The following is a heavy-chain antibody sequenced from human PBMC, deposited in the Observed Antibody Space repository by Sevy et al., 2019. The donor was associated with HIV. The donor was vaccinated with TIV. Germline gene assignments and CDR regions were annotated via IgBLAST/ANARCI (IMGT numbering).Heavy chain of an antibody. Sequence: GGSLRLSCAASGFTFSSHGMHWVRQAPGKGLEWVAVIWYDGSNKYYADSVKGRFTISRDNSKNTLYLQMNSLRAEDTAVYYCARAGSGYEGGYYYYYYMDVWGKGTTVTVSS. V-gene: IGHV3-33*01. CDR3: ARAGSGYEGGYYYYYYMDV. CDR2: IWYDGSNK. CDR1: GFTFSSHG. D-gene: IGHD5-12*01. J-gene: IGHJ6*03.